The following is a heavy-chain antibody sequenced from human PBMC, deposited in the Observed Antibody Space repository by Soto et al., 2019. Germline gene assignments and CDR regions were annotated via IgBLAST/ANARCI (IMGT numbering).Heavy chain of an antibody. D-gene: IGHD2-15*01. V-gene: IGHV4-39*01. CDR3: ARHGDTVSLRTWFDL. CDR1: GGSISSRNRY. J-gene: IGHJ5*02. CDR2: TYESGSS. Sequence: PSDTLSLTCTVSGGSISSRNRYWGWLRQPPGRGLEWIGSTYESGSSDYNPSLKSRVTMSVDMSKNQFSLKINSVTAADTAMYFCARHGDTVSLRTWFDLWGQGTLVTVSS.